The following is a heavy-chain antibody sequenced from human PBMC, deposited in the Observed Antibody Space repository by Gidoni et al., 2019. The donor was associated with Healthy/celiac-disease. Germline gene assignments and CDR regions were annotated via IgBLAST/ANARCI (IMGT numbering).Heavy chain of an antibody. CDR3: AREGVKGYCSSTSCSKYNWFDP. J-gene: IGHJ5*02. Sequence: QVQLVQSGAEVKKPGSSVKVPCKASGGTFSSYAISWVRQAPGQGLEWMGGIIPIFVTANYAQKFQDLVPITADESTSTAYLELSSLRSEDTALYYCAREGVKGYCSSTSCSKYNWFDPWGQGTLVTVSS. D-gene: IGHD2-2*01. CDR1: GGTFSSYA. V-gene: IGHV1-69*01. CDR2: IIPIFVTA.